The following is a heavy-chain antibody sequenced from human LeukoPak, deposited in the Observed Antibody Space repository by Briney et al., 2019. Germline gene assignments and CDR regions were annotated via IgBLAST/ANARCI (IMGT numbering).Heavy chain of an antibody. D-gene: IGHD2-2*01. CDR3: AKDGDIVVVPAARVYDAFDI. CDR2: IYSGGST. V-gene: IGHV3-53*01. J-gene: IGHJ3*02. CDR1: GFSVSSDY. Sequence: PGGSLRLSCAASGFSVSSDYMSWVRQAPGKGLEWVSVIYSGGSTYYADSVKGRFTISRDNSKNTLYLQMNSLRAEDTAVYYCAKDGDIVVVPAARVYDAFDIWGQGTMVTVSS.